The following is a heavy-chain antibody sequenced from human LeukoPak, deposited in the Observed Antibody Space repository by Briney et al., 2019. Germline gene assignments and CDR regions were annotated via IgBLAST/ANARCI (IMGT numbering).Heavy chain of an antibody. J-gene: IGHJ3*01. CDR3: AKSAYDSSGYYPGGASDV. CDR1: GFTFSSYS. V-gene: IGHV3-23*01. Sequence: GGSLRLSCAASGFTFSSYSMNWVRQAPEKGLEWVSGISGSDGTTFYADSVKGRFTISRDNSKNTLFLQMNSLRAEDTAVYYCAKSAYDSSGYYPGGASDVWGQGTMVTVSS. D-gene: IGHD3-22*01. CDR2: ISGSDGTT.